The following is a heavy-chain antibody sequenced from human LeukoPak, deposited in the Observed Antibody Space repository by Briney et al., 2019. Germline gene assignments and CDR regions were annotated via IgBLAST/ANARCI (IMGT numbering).Heavy chain of an antibody. CDR3: AKRGVVIRVFLVGFHKEAYYFES. J-gene: IGHJ4*02. V-gene: IGHV3-53*01. D-gene: IGHD3/OR15-3a*01. Sequence: GGSLRLSCVGSGFNVTTNNMYWVRQAPGKGLECVSAFHAGGGPDYADSVKGRFTISRDNPKNTLYLQMNSLTAEDTAVYFCAKRGVVIRVFLVGFHKEAYYFESWGQGALVTVSS. CDR1: GFNVTTNN. CDR2: FHAGGGP.